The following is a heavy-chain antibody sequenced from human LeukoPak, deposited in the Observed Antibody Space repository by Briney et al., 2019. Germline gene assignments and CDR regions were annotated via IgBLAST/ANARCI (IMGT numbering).Heavy chain of an antibody. CDR1: GFTVSSNY. V-gene: IGHV3-53*01. CDR3: ARDGPYYDGSENY. J-gene: IGHJ4*02. Sequence: GGSLRLSCAASGFTVSSNYMSWVRQAPGKGLEWVSVIYSGGSTYYADSVKGRFTISRDNSKNTLYLQMDSLRAEDTAVYYCARDGPYYDGSENYWGQGTLVTVSS. CDR2: IYSGGST. D-gene: IGHD3-22*01.